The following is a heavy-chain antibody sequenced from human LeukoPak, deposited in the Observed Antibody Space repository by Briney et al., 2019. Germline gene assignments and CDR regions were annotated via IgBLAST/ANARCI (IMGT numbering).Heavy chain of an antibody. V-gene: IGHV3-11*01. CDR3: ARDGSGYSYHAFADY. D-gene: IGHD5-18*01. CDR2: ISSSGSTI. Sequence: GGTLTLSCAASGFTFSDYYMSWIRQAPGKGLEWVSYISSSGSTIYYADSVKGRFTIPSDNAKNSLYLQMNSLRAEDTAVYYCARDGSGYSYHAFADYWGKGTLVTVSS. CDR1: GFTFSDYY. J-gene: IGHJ4*02.